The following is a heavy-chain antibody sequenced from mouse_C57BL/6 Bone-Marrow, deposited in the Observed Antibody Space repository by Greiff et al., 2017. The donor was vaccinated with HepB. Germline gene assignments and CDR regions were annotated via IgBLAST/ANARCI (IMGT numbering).Heavy chain of an antibody. Sequence: EVQLVESGPGLVKPSQSLSLTCSVTGYSITSGYYWNWIRQFPGNKLEWMGYISYDGSNNYNPSLKNRISITRDTSKNQFFLKLNSVTTEDTATYYCARRYYGSRGFDYWGQGTTLTVSS. D-gene: IGHD1-1*01. CDR3: ARRYYGSRGFDY. CDR2: ISYDGSN. J-gene: IGHJ2*01. CDR1: GYSITSGYY. V-gene: IGHV3-6*01.